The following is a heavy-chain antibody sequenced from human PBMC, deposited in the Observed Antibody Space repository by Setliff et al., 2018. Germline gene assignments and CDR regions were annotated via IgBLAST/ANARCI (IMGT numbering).Heavy chain of an antibody. CDR2: ISVYNGKT. Sequence: GASVKVSCKASGYTFTNYALNWVRQAPGQGLEWMGWISVYNGKTKYAQKFQGRVTMTTDTSTRTAYMELSSLRSEDTAVYYCARGPGWRRDAFDIWGQGTMVTVSS. CDR3: ARGPGWRRDAFDI. J-gene: IGHJ3*02. D-gene: IGHD2-15*01. CDR1: GYTFTNYA. V-gene: IGHV1-18*01.